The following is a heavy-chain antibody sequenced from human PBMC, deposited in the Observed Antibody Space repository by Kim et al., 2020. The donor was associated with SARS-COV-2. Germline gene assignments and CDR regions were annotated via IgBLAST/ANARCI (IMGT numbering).Heavy chain of an antibody. V-gene: IGHV3-33*01. Sequence: GGSLRLSCAASGFTFSSYGMHWVRQAPGKGLEWVAVIWYDGSNKYYADSVKGRFTISRDNSKNTLYLQMNSLRAEDTAVYYCARDLLVGATSYGMDLWGQGTTLPLSS. CDR3: ARDLLVGATSYGMDL. CDR1: GFTFSSYG. D-gene: IGHD1-26*01. CDR2: IWYDGSNK. J-gene: IGHJ6*02.